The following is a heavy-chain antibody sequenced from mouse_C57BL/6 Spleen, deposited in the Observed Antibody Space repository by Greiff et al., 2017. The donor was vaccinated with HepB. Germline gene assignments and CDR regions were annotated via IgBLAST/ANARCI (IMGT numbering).Heavy chain of an antibody. J-gene: IGHJ1*03. CDR1: GYTFTSYW. CDR3: ARLGYGSSYRYFDV. CDR2: IDPSDSYT. Sequence: QVQLQQPGAELVMPGASVKLSCKASGYTFTSYWMHWVKQRPGQGLEWIGEIDPSDSYTNYNQKFKGKSTLTVDKSSSTAYMQLSSLTSEDSAVYYCARLGYGSSYRYFDVWGTGTTVTVSS. V-gene: IGHV1-69*01. D-gene: IGHD1-1*01.